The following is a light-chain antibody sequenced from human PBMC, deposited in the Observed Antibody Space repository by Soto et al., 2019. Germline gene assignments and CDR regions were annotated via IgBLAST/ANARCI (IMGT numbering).Light chain of an antibody. V-gene: IGKV1-6*01. Sequence: AIQMTQSPSSLSASVGDRVTITCRASQDIRNELAWYQQKPGKGPNLLIYAASTSHTGVPSRFSGSGSGTDFTLTISSLQPEDSATYYCLQDYNYPRTFDQGTKVEIK. J-gene: IGKJ1*01. CDR3: LQDYNYPRT. CDR1: QDIRNE. CDR2: AAS.